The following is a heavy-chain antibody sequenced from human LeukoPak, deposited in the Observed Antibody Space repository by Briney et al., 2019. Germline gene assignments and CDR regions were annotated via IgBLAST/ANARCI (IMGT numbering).Heavy chain of an antibody. CDR3: AKDYGSGWYGYFDL. J-gene: IGHJ4*02. CDR2: IWYDGTNK. Sequence: GGSLRLSCAASGFTFSLYGIHWVRQAPGKGLEWVAFIWYDGTNKYYTDSVKGRFTISRDNSKNTLDLQMNRLRVDDTAVYYCAKDYGSGWYGYFDLWGQGTLVTVSS. D-gene: IGHD6-19*01. CDR1: GFTFSLYG. V-gene: IGHV3-30*02.